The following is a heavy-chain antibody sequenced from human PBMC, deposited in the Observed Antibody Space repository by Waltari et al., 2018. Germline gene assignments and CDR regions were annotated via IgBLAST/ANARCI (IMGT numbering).Heavy chain of an antibody. CDR3: AREGGEGQFDY. CDR1: GGPFSSYA. V-gene: IGHV1-69*09. D-gene: IGHD6-25*01. Sequence: QVQLVQSGAEVKKPGSSVKVSCKASGGPFSSYAISWVRQAPGQGLEWMGRIIPILAITNYAQKFQGRVTITADKSTGTAYMELSSLRSEDTAVYYCAREGGEGQFDYWGQGTLVTVSS. J-gene: IGHJ4*02. CDR2: IIPILAIT.